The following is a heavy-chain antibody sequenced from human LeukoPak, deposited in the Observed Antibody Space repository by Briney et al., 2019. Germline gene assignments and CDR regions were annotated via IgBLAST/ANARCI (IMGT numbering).Heavy chain of an antibody. CDR2: IYYSGST. J-gene: IGHJ3*02. V-gene: IGHV4-59*08. CDR3: ARRGGGFDDAFDI. Sequence: SETLSLTCTVSGGSISSYYWSWTRQPPGKGLEWIGYIYYSGSTNYNPSLKSRVTISVDTSKNQFSLKLSSVTAADTAVYYCARRGGGFDDAFDIWGQGTMVTVSS. CDR1: GGSISSYY. D-gene: IGHD3-16*01.